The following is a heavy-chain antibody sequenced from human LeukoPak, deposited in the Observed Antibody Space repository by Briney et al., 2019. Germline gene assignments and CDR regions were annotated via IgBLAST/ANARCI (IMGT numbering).Heavy chain of an antibody. D-gene: IGHD2-2*02. J-gene: IGHJ4*02. CDR3: AKGEATGAIRAGSDY. Sequence: PGGSLRLSCAASGFTFNNYGMSRVRQAPGKGLEGVLTISCSGSDTYHACPGKGPFTTSRDNSNNNLYLQMQSLRAKDTAEYYCAKGEATGAIRAGSDYWGQGTLVTVSS. V-gene: IGHV3-23*01. CDR2: ISCSGSDT. CDR1: GFTFNNYG.